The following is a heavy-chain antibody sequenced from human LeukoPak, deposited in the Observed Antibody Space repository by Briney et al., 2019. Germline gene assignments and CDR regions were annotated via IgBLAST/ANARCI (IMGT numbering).Heavy chain of an antibody. CDR2: IYPGDSDT. Sequence: GASLEISCEGSGSIFTSYWIGWVRQLPGKGLEWMGIIYPGDSDTSYSPSFQGQTTISADKSISTAYLQWSSLKASDTAMYYCARPRIAARLSAFDIWGQGTMVTVSS. CDR3: ARPRIAARLSAFDI. J-gene: IGHJ3*02. CDR1: GSIFTSYW. V-gene: IGHV5-51*01. D-gene: IGHD6-6*01.